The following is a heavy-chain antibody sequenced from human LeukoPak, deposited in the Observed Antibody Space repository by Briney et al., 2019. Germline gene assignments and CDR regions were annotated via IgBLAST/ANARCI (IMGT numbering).Heavy chain of an antibody. CDR2: IYYSGST. J-gene: IGHJ4*02. D-gene: IGHD3-22*01. CDR3: ASQSWDSSGYYFDY. CDR1: GGSISSYY. V-gene: IGHV4-59*01. Sequence: SETLSLTCTVSGGSISSYYWSWIRQPPGKGLEWIGYIYYSGSTNYNPSLKSRVTISVDTSKSQFSLKLSSVTAADTAVYYCASQSWDSSGYYFDYWGQGTLVTVSS.